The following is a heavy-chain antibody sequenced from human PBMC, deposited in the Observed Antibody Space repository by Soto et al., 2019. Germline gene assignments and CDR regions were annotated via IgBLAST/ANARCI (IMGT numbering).Heavy chain of an antibody. Sequence: QVQLVESGGGVVQPGRSLRLSCAESEFTFSAYGMHWVRQAPGRGLEWVAVIWFDGSNKYYADSVKGRFTISRDNSKNTLYLQMNSLSAQDTAVYFCASWGIDYFDSWGQGTLVTVSS. CDR1: EFTFSAYG. D-gene: IGHD6-13*01. V-gene: IGHV3-33*01. CDR2: IWFDGSNK. J-gene: IGHJ4*02. CDR3: ASWGIDYFDS.